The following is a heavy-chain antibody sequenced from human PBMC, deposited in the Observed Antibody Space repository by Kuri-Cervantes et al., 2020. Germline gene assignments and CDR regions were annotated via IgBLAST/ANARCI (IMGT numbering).Heavy chain of an antibody. CDR3: SQCRGGLESCYSAGFGH. CDR2: IKQDGSEK. V-gene: IGHV3-7*01. J-gene: IGHJ4*02. CDR1: GFTFSDYY. D-gene: IGHD3-22*01. Sequence: GGSLRLSCAASGFTFSDYYMSWIRQAPGKGLEWVANIKQDGSEKYYVDSVKGRFTISRDNAKNSLYLQMNSLRAEDTAVYYCSQCRGGLESCYSAGFGHWGAGVMVTVSS.